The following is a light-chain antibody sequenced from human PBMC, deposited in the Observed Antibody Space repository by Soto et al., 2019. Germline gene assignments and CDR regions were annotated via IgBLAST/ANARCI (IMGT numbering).Light chain of an antibody. CDR3: QQYGSSPKT. CDR1: QSLINF. V-gene: IGKV3-20*01. Sequence: EIVMTQSPATLSLSPGERATLSCRASQSLINFVAWYQHKPGQAPRLLIYGASSRATGIPDRFSGSGSGTDFTLTISRLEPEDFAVYYCQQYGSSPKTFGQGTKVDIK. J-gene: IGKJ1*01. CDR2: GAS.